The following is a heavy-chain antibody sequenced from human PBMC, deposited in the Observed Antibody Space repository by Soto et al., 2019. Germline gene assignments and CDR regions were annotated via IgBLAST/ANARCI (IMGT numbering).Heavy chain of an antibody. V-gene: IGHV1-24*01. CDR2: FDAEDGAA. Sequence: QVELVQSGAEVKKPGASVKVSCKVSGYTLTELSMHWVRQAPGKGLEWMGVFDAEDGAASYAQNFQGRVTMTVDTTTDTAYMEVTSLRSEDTAVYYCATVLFPDYADACVTFRPADYWGQGTQVTVSS. J-gene: IGHJ4*02. CDR1: GYTLTELS. CDR3: ATVLFPDYADACVTFRPADY. D-gene: IGHD3-16*01.